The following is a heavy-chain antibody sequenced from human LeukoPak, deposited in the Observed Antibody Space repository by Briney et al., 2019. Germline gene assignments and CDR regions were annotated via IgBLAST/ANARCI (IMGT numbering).Heavy chain of an antibody. CDR1: GFTFSSYA. V-gene: IGHV3-30*04. CDR3: AREAYSYGYIDY. J-gene: IGHJ4*02. D-gene: IGHD5-18*01. Sequence: GRSLTLSCAASGFTFSSYAMHWVRQAPGKGLEWVAVISYDGSNKYYADSVKGRFTISRDNSKNTLYLQMNSLRAEDTAVYYCAREAYSYGYIDYWGQGTLVTVSS. CDR2: ISYDGSNK.